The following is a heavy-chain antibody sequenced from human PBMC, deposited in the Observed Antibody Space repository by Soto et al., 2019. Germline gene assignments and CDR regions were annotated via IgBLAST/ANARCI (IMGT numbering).Heavy chain of an antibody. CDR3: ARGFYYDSSGYFFSPFDY. V-gene: IGHV3-53*01. Sequence: LRLSCAASGFIVSSYYMTWVRQAPGKGLEWVSVIYSAGTTSYADSVKGRFTISRDNSKNTLYLLMNSLRAEDTAVYYCARGFYYDSSGYFFSPFDYWGQGTLVTVSS. D-gene: IGHD3-22*01. J-gene: IGHJ4*02. CDR2: IYSAGTT. CDR1: GFIVSSYY.